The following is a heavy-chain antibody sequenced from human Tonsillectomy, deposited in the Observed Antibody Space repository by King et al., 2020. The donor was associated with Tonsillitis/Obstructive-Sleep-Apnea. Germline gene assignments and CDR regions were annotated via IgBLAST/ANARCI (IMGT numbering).Heavy chain of an antibody. CDR1: GYTFTRYY. Sequence: VQLVESGAEVKKPGASVKVSCKASGYTFTRYYMHWVRQAPGQGLEWMGIIKPSGDRTSYAQRFQGRVTVTRDTSTSTVYLELSSLRSEDTAVYYCARESPGGDFAYWGQGTLVTVSS. CDR2: IKPSGDRT. CDR3: ARESPGGDFAY. D-gene: IGHD3-16*01. J-gene: IGHJ4*02. V-gene: IGHV1-46*01.